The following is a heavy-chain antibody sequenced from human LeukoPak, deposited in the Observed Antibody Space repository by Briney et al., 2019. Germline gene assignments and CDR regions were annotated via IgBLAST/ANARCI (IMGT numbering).Heavy chain of an antibody. CDR1: GDSISSYY. J-gene: IGHJ4*02. CDR2: IYYSGST. V-gene: IGHV4-39*01. D-gene: IGHD3-10*01. Sequence: SETLSLTCTVSGDSISSYYWGWIRQPPGKGLEWIGSIYYSGSTYYNLSLRSRVTITVDTSKNQFSLKLSSVTAADTAVYYCERLWLGVRPPDYWGQGTLVTASS. CDR3: ERLWLGVRPPDY.